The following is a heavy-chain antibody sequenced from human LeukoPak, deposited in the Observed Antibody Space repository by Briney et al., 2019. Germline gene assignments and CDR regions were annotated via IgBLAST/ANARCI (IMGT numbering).Heavy chain of an antibody. CDR3: ARDGGSYLFDY. CDR2: ISSTSTYI. V-gene: IGHV3-21*01. D-gene: IGHD1-26*01. Sequence: PGGSLRLSCVASGFTFGAYTMNWVRQAPGKGLEWVSSISSTSTYIHYADSVKGRFTISRDNAKNSLYLQMNSLRAEDTAVYYCARDGGSYLFDYWGQGTLVTVSS. J-gene: IGHJ4*02. CDR1: GFTFGAYT.